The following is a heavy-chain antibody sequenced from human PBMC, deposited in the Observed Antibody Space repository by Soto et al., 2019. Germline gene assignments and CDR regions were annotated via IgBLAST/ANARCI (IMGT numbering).Heavy chain of an antibody. J-gene: IGHJ4*02. D-gene: IGHD2-8*01. CDR1: GDSITTNGYY. CDR3: ARSHYTYGLLIDY. V-gene: IGHV4-39*01. Sequence: SETLSLTCSVSGDSITTNGYYWGWIRQPPGKGLQWIGNVYSTGSTFSHPSLTSRVFISVDASKNKFSLRLTSVTAADTAVYYCARSHYTYGLLIDYWGPGIMVTVSS. CDR2: VYSTGST.